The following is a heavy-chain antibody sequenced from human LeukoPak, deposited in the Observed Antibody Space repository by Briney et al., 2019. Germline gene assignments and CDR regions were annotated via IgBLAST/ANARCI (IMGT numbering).Heavy chain of an antibody. J-gene: IGHJ3*02. CDR3: ARHKYSSGWPPEGAFDI. V-gene: IGHV4-59*08. Sequence: PSETLSLTCTVSGGSISNYYWNWIRQPPGKGLEWIGYIYYTGSTNYNPSLKSRVTMSVDTSKNQFSLKLSSVTAADTAVYYCARHKYSSGWPPEGAFDIWGQGTMVTVSS. D-gene: IGHD6-19*01. CDR1: GGSISNYY. CDR2: IYYTGST.